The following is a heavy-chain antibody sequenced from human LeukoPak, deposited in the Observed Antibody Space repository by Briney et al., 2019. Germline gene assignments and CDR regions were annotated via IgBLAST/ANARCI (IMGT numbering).Heavy chain of an antibody. V-gene: IGHV4-4*02. CDR2: VYHSGST. Sequence: PSETLSLTCAVSGVSITSNNWWSWVRQSPGKGLEWLGEVYHSGSTTYNPSFKSRATISVDKSENQFSLRLTSVTAADTAVYYCARDGVGYYYGAGSYYNWFDTWGRGTQVTVSS. CDR3: ARDGVGYYYGAGSYYNWFDT. D-gene: IGHD3-10*01. CDR1: GVSITSNNW. J-gene: IGHJ5*02.